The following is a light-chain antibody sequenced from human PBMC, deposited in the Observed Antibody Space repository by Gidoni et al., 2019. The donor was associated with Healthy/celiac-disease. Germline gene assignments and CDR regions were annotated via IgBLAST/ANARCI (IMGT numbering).Light chain of an antibody. CDR2: DAS. CDR1: QSVSSY. Sequence: EIVLTQSPATLSLSAGERATLSCRASQSVSSYLAWYQQKPGQAPRLLIYDASNRATGIPARFSGSGSGTDFTLTISSLEPEDFAVYYCQQRSNWQTFGQGTKVEIQ. J-gene: IGKJ1*01. CDR3: QQRSNWQT. V-gene: IGKV3-11*01.